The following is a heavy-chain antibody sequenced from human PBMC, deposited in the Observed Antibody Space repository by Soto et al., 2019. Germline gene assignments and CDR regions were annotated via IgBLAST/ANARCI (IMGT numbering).Heavy chain of an antibody. CDR2: ISGSSDDR. CDR1: GFTLRYYY. V-gene: IGHV3-11*05. Sequence: GGSLRLSCVASGFTLRYYYMTWIRQTPGKGLEWVAHISGSSDDRDYADSVRGRFTISRDDSKNPLFLQMNSLKTEDTAVYYCTTDDPINKNWGQGTLVTVAS. CDR3: TTDDPINKN. J-gene: IGHJ4*02.